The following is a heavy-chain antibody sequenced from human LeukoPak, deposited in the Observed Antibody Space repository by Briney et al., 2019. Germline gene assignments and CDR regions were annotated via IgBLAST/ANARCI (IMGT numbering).Heavy chain of an antibody. Sequence: GESLKISCKGSGYSFTSYWIGWVRQIPGKGLEWMGIIYPGDSDTRYSPSFQGQVTISADKSISTAYLQWSSLKASDTAMYYCARPGYSSGWAVDYWGQGTLVTVSS. V-gene: IGHV5-51*01. J-gene: IGHJ4*02. CDR3: ARPGYSSGWAVDY. CDR2: IYPGDSDT. D-gene: IGHD6-19*01. CDR1: GYSFTSYW.